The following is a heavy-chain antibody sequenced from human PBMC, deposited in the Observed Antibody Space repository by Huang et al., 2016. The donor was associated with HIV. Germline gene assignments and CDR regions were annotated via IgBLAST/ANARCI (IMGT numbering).Heavy chain of an antibody. CDR2: ISWNSANI. J-gene: IGHJ4*02. CDR3: VKGDIVGTANFFDY. CDR1: GFRFDHSA. D-gene: IGHD1-26*01. V-gene: IGHV3-9*01. Sequence: EVQLVESGGNLIQTGGSLRLACAASGFRFDHSAMYWVRQAPGKGLEWVSSISWNSANIAYGDSVKGRFTISRDNARNSLYLQMNSLRPDDTALYYCVKGDIVGTANFFDYWGQGTQVSVSS.